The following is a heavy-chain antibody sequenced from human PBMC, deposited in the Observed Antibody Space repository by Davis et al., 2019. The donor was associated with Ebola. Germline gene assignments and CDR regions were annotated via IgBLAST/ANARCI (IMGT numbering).Heavy chain of an antibody. CDR1: GASVSSDRWH. D-gene: IGHD2-15*01. CDR3: ARGPWVVAVGRGGEYFQR. Sequence: SETLSLTCTVSGASVSSDRWHWSWVRQPAGKGLQWIGHIHTSGTNYSPSLKRRVTISVDTSKNQFSLKLSSVTAADTAVYYCARGPWVVAVGRGGEYFQRWGQGTLVTVSS. V-gene: IGHV4-61*09. J-gene: IGHJ1*01. CDR2: IHTSGT.